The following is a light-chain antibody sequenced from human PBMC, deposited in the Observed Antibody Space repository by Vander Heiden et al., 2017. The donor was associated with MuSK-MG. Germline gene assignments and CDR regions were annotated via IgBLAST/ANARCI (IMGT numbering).Light chain of an antibody. CDR2: QDT. V-gene: IGLV3-1*01. Sequence: SYELTQPPSVSVSPGQTASITCSGDKLGDKYACWFQQRPGQSPLLGSYQDTKRPSGIPERFSGSNSGTKATLTISGTQAVDEADYYCQAWDDSTGVFGGGTKLTVL. CDR1: KLGDKY. CDR3: QAWDDSTGV. J-gene: IGLJ3*02.